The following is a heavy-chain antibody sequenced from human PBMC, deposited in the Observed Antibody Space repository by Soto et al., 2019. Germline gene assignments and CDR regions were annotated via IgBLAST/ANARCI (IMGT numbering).Heavy chain of an antibody. Sequence: SETLSLTCTVSGGSVNSDNYYWSWIRQPPGRGLEWMGYIYCTGSTNYNPSLKSRVTISVDTSRNQFSLKLNSVTAADTAVYYCAREFSNSPEAFDSWGQGSLVTVSS. CDR1: GGSVNSDNYY. CDR2: IYCTGST. D-gene: IGHD1-1*01. CDR3: AREFSNSPEAFDS. V-gene: IGHV4-61*01. J-gene: IGHJ4*02.